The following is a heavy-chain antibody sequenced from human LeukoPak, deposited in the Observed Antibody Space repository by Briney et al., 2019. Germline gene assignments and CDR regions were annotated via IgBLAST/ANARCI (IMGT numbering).Heavy chain of an antibody. J-gene: IGHJ4*02. CDR1: GFTVSSNY. CDR2: IYSGGST. D-gene: IGHD3-9*01. Sequence: PGGSLRLSCAASGFTVSSNYMSWVRQAPGKGLEWVSVIYSGGSTYYADSVKGRFTIPRDNSKNTLYLQMNSLRAEDTAVYYCARRHYDILTGYHGFDYWGQGTLVTVSS. V-gene: IGHV3-66*01. CDR3: ARRHYDILTGYHGFDY.